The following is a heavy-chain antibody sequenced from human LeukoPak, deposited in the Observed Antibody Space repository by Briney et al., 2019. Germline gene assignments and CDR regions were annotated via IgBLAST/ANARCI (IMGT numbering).Heavy chain of an antibody. V-gene: IGHV2-5*02. CDR1: GFSLTTTGVG. CDR2: IYWDDNK. J-gene: IGHJ3*02. Sequence: KMSGPTLVKPTQTLTLTCTFSGFSLTTTGVGVAWIRQPPGEALEWLALIYWDDNKRYNPSLKSRLTITKDTSKNQVVLTMTNMDPVDTATYYCAHDTVEYGFGIWGQGTMVTVSS. CDR3: AHDTVEYGFGI. D-gene: IGHD4-23*01.